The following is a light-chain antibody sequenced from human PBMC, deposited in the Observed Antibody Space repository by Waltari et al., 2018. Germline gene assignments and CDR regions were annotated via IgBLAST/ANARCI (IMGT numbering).Light chain of an antibody. J-gene: IGLJ2*01. Sequence: HSALTQPASVSGSPGQSITISCTGTSSDVGGYNYVSWYQQHPVKAPKLMIYDVSNRPAGVSNRFSGSKSGNTASLTISGLQAEDEADYYCSSYISSDTLELFGGGTSLTVL. V-gene: IGLV2-14*03. CDR3: SSYISSDTLEL. CDR2: DVS. CDR1: SSDVGGYNY.